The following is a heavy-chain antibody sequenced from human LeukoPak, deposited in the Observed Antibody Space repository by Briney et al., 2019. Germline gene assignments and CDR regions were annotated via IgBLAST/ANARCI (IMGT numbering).Heavy chain of an antibody. CDR3: GGSSPDMDV. V-gene: IGHV3-74*01. D-gene: IGHD6-6*01. J-gene: IGHJ6*02. CDR1: GLTFSNYW. Sequence: GGSLRLSCAASGLTFSNYWMHWVRQAPGKGLVCVSRINRDGSTTGYADSVKGRFTISRDNAKNTLYLQMNSLRVEDTAVYYCGGSSPDMDVWGQGTTVTVSS. CDR2: INRDGSTT.